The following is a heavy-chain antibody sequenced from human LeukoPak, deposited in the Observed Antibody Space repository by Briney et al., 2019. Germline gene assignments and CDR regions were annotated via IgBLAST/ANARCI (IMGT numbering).Heavy chain of an antibody. J-gene: IGHJ3*02. V-gene: IGHV3-49*04. Sequence: GGSLRLSCTASGFTFGDYAMSWVRQAPGKGLEWVGFITSKAFGGTAEYAAAVKGRFTISRDDSKSLAYLQMNSLKTEDTAVYYCTRDREAAAGINALDIWGQGTMVTVSS. CDR2: ITSKAFGGTA. CDR1: GFTFGDYA. D-gene: IGHD6-13*01. CDR3: TRDREAAAGINALDI.